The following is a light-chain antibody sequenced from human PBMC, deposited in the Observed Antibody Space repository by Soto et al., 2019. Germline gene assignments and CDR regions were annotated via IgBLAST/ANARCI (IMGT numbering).Light chain of an antibody. CDR2: DAS. CDR3: QQYNSYSPLT. V-gene: IGKV1-5*01. J-gene: IGKJ4*01. CDR1: QSISSW. Sequence: DIQMTQSPSTLSASVGDRVTITCRASQSISSWLAWYQQKPGKAPKLLIYDASSLESGVPSRFSGSGSGTEFTLTISSLQPDDLATYYCQQYNSYSPLTFGGGTKVDI.